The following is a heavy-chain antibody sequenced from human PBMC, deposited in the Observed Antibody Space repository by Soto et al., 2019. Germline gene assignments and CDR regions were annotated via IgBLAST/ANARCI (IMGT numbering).Heavy chain of an antibody. V-gene: IGHV3-33*01. Sequence: ASGFTFSSYGMHWVRQAPGKGLEWVAVIWYDGSNKYYVDSVKGRFTISRDNSKNTLYLQMNSLRAEDTAVYYCARDGDTAMVSWGQGTLVTVSS. CDR1: GFTFSSYG. D-gene: IGHD5-18*01. J-gene: IGHJ4*02. CDR3: ARDGDTAMVS. CDR2: IWYDGSNK.